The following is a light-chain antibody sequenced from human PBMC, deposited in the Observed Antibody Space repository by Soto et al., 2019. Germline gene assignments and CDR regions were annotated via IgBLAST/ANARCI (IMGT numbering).Light chain of an antibody. J-gene: IGKJ2*01. V-gene: IGKV3-20*01. CDR3: QRYGSSPYT. Sequence: EIVLTQSPGTLSLSPGERATLSGRASQSVGSGYLAWYQQKPGQAPRLLIYGASSRSTGISDRFSGSGSGTEFTLTISRLEPEDFAVYYCQRYGSSPYTFGQGTKLEIK. CDR2: GAS. CDR1: QSVGSGY.